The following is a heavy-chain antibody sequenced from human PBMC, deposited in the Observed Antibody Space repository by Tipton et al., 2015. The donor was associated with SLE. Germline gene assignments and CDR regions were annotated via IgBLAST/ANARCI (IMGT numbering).Heavy chain of an antibody. V-gene: IGHV1-18*01. D-gene: IGHD6-19*01. CDR3: ARDRPVAGTYDAFDI. CDR1: GYTFTSYG. CDR2: IRAYNGNT. Sequence: QSGAEVKKPGASVKVSCKASGYTFTSYGISWVRQAPVQGLEWMGWIRAYNGNTNYAQKLQGRVTMTTDTSTSTAYMELRSLRSDDTAVYYCARDRPVAGTYDAFDIWGQGTMVTVSS. J-gene: IGHJ3*02.